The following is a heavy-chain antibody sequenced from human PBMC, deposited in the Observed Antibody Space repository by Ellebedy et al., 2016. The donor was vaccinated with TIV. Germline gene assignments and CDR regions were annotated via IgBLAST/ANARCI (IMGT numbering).Heavy chain of an antibody. CDR3: ARVSMVRGSGAFDI. V-gene: IGHV3-7*03. CDR2: IKQDGSEK. Sequence: GGSLRLXXAASGFTFSSYWMSWVRQAPGKGLEWVANIKQDGSEKYYVDSVKGRFTISRDNAKNSLYLQMNSLRAEDTAVYYCARVSMVRGSGAFDIWGQGTMVTVSS. J-gene: IGHJ3*02. CDR1: GFTFSSYW. D-gene: IGHD3-10*01.